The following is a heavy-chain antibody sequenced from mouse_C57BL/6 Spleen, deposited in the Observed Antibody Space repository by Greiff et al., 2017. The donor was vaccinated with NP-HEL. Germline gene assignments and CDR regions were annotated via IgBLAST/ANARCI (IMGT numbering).Heavy chain of an antibody. D-gene: IGHD4-1*01. CDR2: ISSGSSTI. V-gene: IGHV5-17*01. CDR3: ARPRVTGDMDY. Sequence: EVKLMESGGGLVKPGGSLKLSCAASGFTFSDYGMHWVRQAPEKGLEWVAYISSGSSTIYYADTVKGRFTISRDNAKNTLFLQMTSLRSEDTAMYYCARPRVTGDMDYWGQGTSVTVSS. CDR1: GFTFSDYG. J-gene: IGHJ4*01.